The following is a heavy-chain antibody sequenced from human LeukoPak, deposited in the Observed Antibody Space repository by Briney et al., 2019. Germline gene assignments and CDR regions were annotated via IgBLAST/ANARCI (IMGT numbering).Heavy chain of an antibody. J-gene: IGHJ5*02. CDR2: IYHSGST. CDR1: GYSISSGYY. CDR3: ARDHTVTTWNNWFDP. D-gene: IGHD4-11*01. Sequence: SETLSLTCTVSGYSISSGYYWGWIRQPPGKGLEWIGSIYHSGSTYYNPSLKSRVTISVDTSKNQFSLKLSSVTAADTAVYYCARDHTVTTWNNWFDPWGQGTLVTVSS. V-gene: IGHV4-38-2*02.